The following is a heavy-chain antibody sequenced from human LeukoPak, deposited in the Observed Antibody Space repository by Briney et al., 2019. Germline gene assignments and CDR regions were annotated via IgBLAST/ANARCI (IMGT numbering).Heavy chain of an antibody. J-gene: IGHJ4*02. CDR2: INTNSGNP. V-gene: IGHV7-4-1*02. D-gene: IGHD2-15*01. CDR1: GYTFTNYA. Sequence: ASVKVSCKASGYTFTNYAMNWVRQAPGQGLEWMGWINTNSGNPTYAQGFTGRFVFSLDTSVSTAYLRISTLKPEDTAVYYCARISGGSNPYWGQGTLVTVSS. CDR3: ARISGGSNPY.